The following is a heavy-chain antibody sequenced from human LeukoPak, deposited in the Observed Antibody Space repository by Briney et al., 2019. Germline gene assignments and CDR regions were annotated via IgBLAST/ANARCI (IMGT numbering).Heavy chain of an antibody. J-gene: IGHJ6*02. Sequence: GGSLRLSCAASGFRFSSYAMSWVRQAPGKGLEWVSAISGSGVSTYYADSVTGRFTISRDNSKNTLYLQMNSLRAEDTAVYYCARGLVIIRSYYYYGMDVWGQGTTVTVSS. CDR3: ARGLVIIRSYYYYGMDV. CDR2: ISGSGVST. CDR1: GFRFSSYA. D-gene: IGHD3/OR15-3a*01. V-gene: IGHV3-23*01.